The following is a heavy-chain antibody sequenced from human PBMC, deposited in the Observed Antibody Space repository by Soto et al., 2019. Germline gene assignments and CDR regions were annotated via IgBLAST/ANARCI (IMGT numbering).Heavy chain of an antibody. CDR3: ARDALPDGYSGS. J-gene: IGHJ4*02. CDR1: GFTFSSYS. V-gene: IGHV3-21*01. CDR2: ISSSSSYI. Sequence: GGSLRLSCAASGFTFSSYSMNWVRQAPGKGLEWVSSISSSSSYIYYADSVKGRFTISRDNAKNSLYLQMNSLRAEDTAVYYCARDALPDGYSGSWGQGTLVTVSS. D-gene: IGHD1-26*01.